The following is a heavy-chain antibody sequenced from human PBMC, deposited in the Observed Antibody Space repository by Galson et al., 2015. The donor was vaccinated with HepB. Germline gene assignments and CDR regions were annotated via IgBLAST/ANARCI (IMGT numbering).Heavy chain of an antibody. J-gene: IGHJ6*02. CDR3: ARDRGYGGNSEGYYYGMDV. CDR2: ISYDGSNK. D-gene: IGHD4-23*01. V-gene: IGHV3-30*04. CDR1: GFTFSSYA. Sequence: SLRLSCAASGFTFSSYAMHWVRQAPGKGLEWVAVISYDGSNKYYADSVKGRFTISRDNSKNTLYLQMNSLRAEDTAVYYCARDRGYGGNSEGYYYGMDVWGQGTTVTVSS.